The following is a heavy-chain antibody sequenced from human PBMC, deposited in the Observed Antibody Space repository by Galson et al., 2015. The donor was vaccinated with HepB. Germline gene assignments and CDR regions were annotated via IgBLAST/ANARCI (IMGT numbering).Heavy chain of an antibody. CDR3: AKDHRVSMVRGGYFDY. Sequence: SLRLSCAASGFTFSSYAMSWVRQAPGKGLEWVSAISGSGGSTYYADSVKGRFTISGDNSKNTLYLQMNSLRAEDTAVYYCAKDHRVSMVRGGYFDYWGQGTLVTVSS. V-gene: IGHV3-23*01. CDR2: ISGSGGST. D-gene: IGHD3-10*01. J-gene: IGHJ4*02. CDR1: GFTFSSYA.